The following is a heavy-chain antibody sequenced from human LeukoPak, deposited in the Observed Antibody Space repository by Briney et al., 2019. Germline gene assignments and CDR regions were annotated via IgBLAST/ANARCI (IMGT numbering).Heavy chain of an antibody. CDR2: INPNSGGT. D-gene: IGHD3-3*01. J-gene: IGHJ4*02. CDR1: GYTFTGYY. CDR3: ARGNNTPFFGVVTSFDY. Sequence: ASVKVSCKASGYTFTGYYMHWVRQAPGQGLEWMGWINPNSGGTNYAQKFQGRVTMTRDTSISTAYMELSRLRSDDTAVYYCARGNNTPFFGVVTSFDYWGQGTLVTVSS. V-gene: IGHV1-2*02.